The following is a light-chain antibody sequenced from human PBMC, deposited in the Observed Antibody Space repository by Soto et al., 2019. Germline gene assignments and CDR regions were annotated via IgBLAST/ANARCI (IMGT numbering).Light chain of an antibody. CDR3: QQRSNWPPLT. V-gene: IGKV3-11*01. CDR1: QSVSRY. J-gene: IGKJ4*01. Sequence: EIVLTQSPATLSLSPGERATISCRASQSVSRYLAWYQQKPGQAPRLLIYDASNRATGIPARFSGSGSGTDLTPTISSLVPEAFAVYYCQQRSNWPPLTFGGGTKVEIK. CDR2: DAS.